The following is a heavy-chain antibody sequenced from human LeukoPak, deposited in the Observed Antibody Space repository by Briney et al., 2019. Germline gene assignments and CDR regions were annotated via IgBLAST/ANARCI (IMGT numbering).Heavy chain of an antibody. CDR1: GFTFSNHW. Sequence: GGSLRLPCAASGFTFSNHWMHWVRQAPGKGLMWVSRINRGGSRTDYADSVKGRFTISRDDAKNTLYLQLNSLRAEDTAVYFCARGGSDTAMAHDYWGQGTLVTVSS. V-gene: IGHV3-74*01. CDR3: ARGGSDTAMAHDY. J-gene: IGHJ4*02. CDR2: INRGGSRT. D-gene: IGHD5-18*01.